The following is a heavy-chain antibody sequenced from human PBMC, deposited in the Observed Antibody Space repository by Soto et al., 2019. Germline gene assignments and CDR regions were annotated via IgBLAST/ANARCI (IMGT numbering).Heavy chain of an antibody. CDR1: GGTFSSYA. V-gene: IGHV1-69*12. D-gene: IGHD5-18*01. Sequence: QVQLVQSGAEVKKHGSSVKVSCKASGGTFSSYASSWVRQAPGQGLEWMGGIIPIFGTANYAQKFQGRVTITADESTSTAYMELSSLRSEDTAVYYCASHSYGYFPHYYHGMDVWGQGTTVTVSS. CDR2: IIPIFGTA. J-gene: IGHJ6*02. CDR3: ASHSYGYFPHYYHGMDV.